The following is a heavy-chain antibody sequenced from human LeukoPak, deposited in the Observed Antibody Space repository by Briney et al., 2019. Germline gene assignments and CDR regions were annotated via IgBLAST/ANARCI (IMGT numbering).Heavy chain of an antibody. V-gene: IGHV3-33*01. CDR3: ARDQTIFGVVISYGMDV. Sequence: GGSLRLSCAASGFTFSSYGMHRVRQAPGKGLEWVAVIWYDGSNKYYADSVKGRFTISRDNSKNTLYLQMNSLRAEDTAVYYCARDQTIFGVVISYGMDVWGQGTTVTVSS. CDR2: IWYDGSNK. D-gene: IGHD3-3*01. J-gene: IGHJ6*02. CDR1: GFTFSSYG.